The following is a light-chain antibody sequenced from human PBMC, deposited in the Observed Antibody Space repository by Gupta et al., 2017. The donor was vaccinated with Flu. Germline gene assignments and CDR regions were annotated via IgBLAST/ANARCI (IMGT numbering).Light chain of an antibody. CDR1: QSVNSN. V-gene: IGKV3-15*01. Sequence: VMMQSPATLSVYHGERATLSCRASQSVNSNLAWYQQKPGQAPRLLIYGASTRATGIPARFSGSGSGTEFTLTISSLQSEDFAVYYCQQYNNWPPITFGQGTRLEIK. J-gene: IGKJ5*01. CDR2: GAS. CDR3: QQYNNWPPIT.